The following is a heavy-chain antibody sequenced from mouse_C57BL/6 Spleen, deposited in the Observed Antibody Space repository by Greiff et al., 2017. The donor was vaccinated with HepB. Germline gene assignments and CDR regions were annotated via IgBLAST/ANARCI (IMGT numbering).Heavy chain of an antibody. CDR1: GFNIKDYY. CDR3: APHYGSSSAWFAY. CDR2: IDPEDGET. Sequence: EVKLQESGAELVKPGASVKLSCTASGFNIKDYYMHWVKQRTEQGLEWIGRIDPEDGETKYAPKFQGKATIKADTSSNTAYLQLSSLTSEDTAVYYCAPHYGSSSAWFAYWGQGTLVTVSA. V-gene: IGHV14-2*01. J-gene: IGHJ3*01. D-gene: IGHD1-1*01.